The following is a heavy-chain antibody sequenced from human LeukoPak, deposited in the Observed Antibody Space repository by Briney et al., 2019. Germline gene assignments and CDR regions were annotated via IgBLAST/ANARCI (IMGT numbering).Heavy chain of an antibody. D-gene: IGHD3-22*01. CDR3: ASTDSSGGGTY. Sequence: GGSLRLSCAASGFTFSSYSMNWVRQAPGKGLEWVSVIYSGGSTYYADSVKGRFTISRDNSKNTLYLQMNSLRAEDTAVYYCASTDSSGGGTYWGQGTLVTVSS. J-gene: IGHJ4*02. CDR2: IYSGGST. CDR1: GFTFSSYS. V-gene: IGHV3-66*01.